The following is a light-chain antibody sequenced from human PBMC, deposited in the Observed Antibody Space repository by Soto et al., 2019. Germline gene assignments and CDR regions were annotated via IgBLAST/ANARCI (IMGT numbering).Light chain of an antibody. J-gene: IGLJ2*01. CDR3: AAWDDSLSVL. CDR2: NNY. Sequence: QSALTQPASVSGSPGQSITISCTGTSSDVGSYNLVSWYQQLPGTAPKLLIYNNYQRPSGVPDRFSGSKSGTSASLAISGLRSEDEANYYCAAWDDSLSVLFGGGTKLTVL. V-gene: IGLV1-47*02. CDR1: SSDVGSYNL.